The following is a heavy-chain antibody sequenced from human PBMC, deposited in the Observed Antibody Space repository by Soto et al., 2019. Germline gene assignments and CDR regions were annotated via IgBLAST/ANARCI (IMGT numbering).Heavy chain of an antibody. CDR3: ARGGYYYYYMDV. V-gene: IGHV1-8*01. J-gene: IGHJ6*03. Sequence: ASVKVSCKASGYTFTSYDINWVRQATGQGLEWMGWMNPNSGNAGYAQKFQGRVTMTRNTSISTAYMELSSLRSEDTAVYYCARGGYYYYYMDVWGKGTTVTVSS. CDR2: MNPNSGNA. CDR1: GYTFTSYD.